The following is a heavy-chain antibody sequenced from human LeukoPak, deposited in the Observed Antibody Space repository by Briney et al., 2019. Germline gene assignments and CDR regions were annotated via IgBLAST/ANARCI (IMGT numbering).Heavy chain of an antibody. Sequence: SETLSLTCAVYGGSFSGYYWSWIRQPPGKGLEWIGTIHYSGSTYYNPSLKSRVTVSVDTSKDQFFLELSSVTAADTAVYYCARHQYTHYQFDPWGQGILVTVSS. CDR1: GGSFSGYY. J-gene: IGHJ5*02. V-gene: IGHV4-34*01. CDR2: IHYSGST. D-gene: IGHD4-11*01. CDR3: ARHQYTHYQFDP.